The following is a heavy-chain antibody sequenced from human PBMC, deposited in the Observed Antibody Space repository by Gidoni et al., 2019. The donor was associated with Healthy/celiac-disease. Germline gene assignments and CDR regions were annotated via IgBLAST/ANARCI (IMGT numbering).Heavy chain of an antibody. CDR2: IIPILGIA. Sequence: QVQLVQSGAEVKKPGSSVKVSCKASAGTFSSYTISWVRQAPGQGLEWMGRIIPILGIANYAQKFQGRVTITADKSTSTAYMELSSLRSEDTAVYYCARVGIAVPVLDYWGQGTLVTVSS. CDR1: AGTFSSYT. D-gene: IGHD6-19*01. CDR3: ARVGIAVPVLDY. J-gene: IGHJ4*02. V-gene: IGHV1-69*02.